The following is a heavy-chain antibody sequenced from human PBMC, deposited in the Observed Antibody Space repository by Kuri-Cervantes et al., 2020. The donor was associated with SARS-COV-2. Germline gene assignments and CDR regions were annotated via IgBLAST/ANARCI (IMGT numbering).Heavy chain of an antibody. V-gene: IGHV1-2*02. D-gene: IGHD2-2*01. CDR2: INPNSGGT. J-gene: IGHJ6*03. CDR3: ARESYCSSTSCYPDMDV. CDR1: GYTFTGYY. Sequence: ASVKVSCKASGYTFTGYYMHWVRQAPGQGLEWMGWINPNSGGTNYAQKFQGRVTMTMDTSISTAYMELSRLRSDDTAVYYCARESYCSSTSCYPDMDVWGKGTTVTVSS.